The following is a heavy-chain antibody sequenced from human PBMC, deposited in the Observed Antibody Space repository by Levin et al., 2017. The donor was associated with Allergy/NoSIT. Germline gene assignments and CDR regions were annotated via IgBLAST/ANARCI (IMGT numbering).Heavy chain of an antibody. Sequence: GASVKVSCKASGYTFTSYGISWVRQAPGQGLEWMGWISAYNGNTNYAQKLQGRVTMTTDTSTSTAYMELRSLRSDDTAVYYCARRPERWSPRGAFDIWGQGTMVTVSS. D-gene: IGHD4-23*01. J-gene: IGHJ3*02. V-gene: IGHV1-18*01. CDR3: ARRPERWSPRGAFDI. CDR1: GYTFTSYG. CDR2: ISAYNGNT.